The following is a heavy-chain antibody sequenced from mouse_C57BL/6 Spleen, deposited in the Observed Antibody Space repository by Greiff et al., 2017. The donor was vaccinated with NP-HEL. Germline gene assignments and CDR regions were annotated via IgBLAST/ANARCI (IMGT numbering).Heavy chain of an antibody. CDR3: ARKGEGPFAY. CDR2: IDPSDSYT. CDR1: GYTFTSYW. Sequence: QVQLQQPGAELVKPGASVKLSCKASGYTFTSYWMQWVKQRPGQGLEWIGEIDPSDSYTNYTQKFKGKATLTVDTSSSTAYMQLSSLTSEDSAVYYCARKGEGPFAYWGQGTLVTVSA. V-gene: IGHV1-50*01. J-gene: IGHJ3*01. D-gene: IGHD2-13*01.